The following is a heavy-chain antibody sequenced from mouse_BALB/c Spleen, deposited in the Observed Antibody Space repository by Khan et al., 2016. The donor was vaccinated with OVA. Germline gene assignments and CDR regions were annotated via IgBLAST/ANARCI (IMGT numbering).Heavy chain of an antibody. V-gene: IGHV2-9*02. D-gene: IGHD1-3*01. CDR1: GFSLTSYG. CDR2: IRAGVST. J-gene: IGHJ2*01. Sequence: QVQLKESGPGLVAPSQSLSITCTVSGFSLTSYGVHWVRQPPGKGLEWLGVIRAGVSTYYNLALMSRLSISKDNSKSQVFLTMNSLQTDDTAMYYCARLEDIWGQGTTLTVSS. CDR3: ARLEDI.